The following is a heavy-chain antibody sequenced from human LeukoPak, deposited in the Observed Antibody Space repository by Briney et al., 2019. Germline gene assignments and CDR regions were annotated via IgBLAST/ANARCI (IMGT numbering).Heavy chain of an antibody. J-gene: IGHJ4*02. V-gene: IGHV4-39*07. CDR1: GGSVSSGSHY. D-gene: IGHD3-22*01. CDR2: INHSGST. Sequence: SETLSLTCTVSGGSVSSGSHYWSWIRQPPGKGLEWIGEINHSGSTNYNPSLKSRVTISVDTSKNQFSLKLSSVTAADTAVYYCARGPTYYYDSSGYYPLDYWGQGTLVTVSS. CDR3: ARGPTYYYDSSGYYPLDY.